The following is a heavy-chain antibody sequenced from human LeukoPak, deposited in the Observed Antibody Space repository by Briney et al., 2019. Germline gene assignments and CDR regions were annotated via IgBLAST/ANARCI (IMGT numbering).Heavy chain of an antibody. J-gene: IGHJ6*03. Sequence: PGGSLRLSCAASGFTFSSYGMHWVRQAPGKGLEWVGWINPNSGGTNYAQKFQGRVTMTRDTSISTAYMELSRLRSDDTAVYYCARGPHSSSSEYYYYYMDVWGKGTTVTVSS. CDR2: INPNSGGT. CDR3: ARGPHSSSSEYYYYYMDV. D-gene: IGHD6-6*01. CDR1: GFTFSSYG. V-gene: IGHV1-2*02.